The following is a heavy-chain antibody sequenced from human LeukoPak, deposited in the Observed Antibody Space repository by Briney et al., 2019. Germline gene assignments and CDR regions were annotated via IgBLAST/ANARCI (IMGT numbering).Heavy chain of an antibody. D-gene: IGHD6-19*01. V-gene: IGHV4-61*02. J-gene: IGHJ4*02. CDR2: IYTSGST. Sequence: SETLSLTCTVSGGSISSGRYYWNWTRQPAGKGLEWIGRIYTSGSTTCSPSLKSRVTISLDTSNNQFSLKLSSVTAADTAVYYCAREADSSGWYGEVDYWGQGTLVTVSS. CDR1: GGSISSGRYY. CDR3: AREADSSGWYGEVDY.